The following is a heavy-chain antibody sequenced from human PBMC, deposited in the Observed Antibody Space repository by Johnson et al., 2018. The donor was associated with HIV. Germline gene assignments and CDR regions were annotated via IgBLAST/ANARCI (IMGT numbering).Heavy chain of an antibody. Sequence: VLLVESGGGVVQPGGSLRLSCAASGFTFSSYGMHWVRQAPGKGLEWVAFIRYDGSNKYYADSVKGRFTISRDNSKNTLYLQMNSLRAEDTAVYYCARDGEWELEDAFDIWGQGTMVTVSS. CDR2: IRYDGSNK. D-gene: IGHD1-26*01. J-gene: IGHJ3*02. V-gene: IGHV3-30*02. CDR1: GFTFSSYG. CDR3: ARDGEWELEDAFDI.